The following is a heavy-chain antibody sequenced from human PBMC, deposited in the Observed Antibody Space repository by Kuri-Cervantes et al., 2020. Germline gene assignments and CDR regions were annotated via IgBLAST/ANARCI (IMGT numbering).Heavy chain of an antibody. CDR3: ARGRVGPKPRGRYYYYMDV. CDR2: IYTTGST. D-gene: IGHD2-2*01. Sequence: GSLRLSCTVSGGSISSYYWSWIRQPAGKGLEWVGRIYTTGSTNYNPSLKSRVTISVDKSKNQFSLKLTSVTAADTAVYYCARGRVGPKPRGRYYYYMDVWGKGTTVTVSS. CDR1: GGSISSYY. J-gene: IGHJ6*03. V-gene: IGHV4-4*07.